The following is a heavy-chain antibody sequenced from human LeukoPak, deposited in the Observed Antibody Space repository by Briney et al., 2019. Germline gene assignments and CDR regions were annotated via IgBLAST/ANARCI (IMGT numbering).Heavy chain of an antibody. CDR3: TTGIKTADH. CDR1: GFTFGEYA. Sequence: GGSLRLSCTTSGFTFGEYAMSWVRQAPGKGLEWVGFIRSKPYGGTTEYAASVKGRFTISRDDSKSFAYLQMNSLKTEDTAVYYCTTGIKTADHWGQGTLVTVSS. J-gene: IGHJ4*02. V-gene: IGHV3-49*04. CDR2: IRSKPYGGTT. D-gene: IGHD2-15*01.